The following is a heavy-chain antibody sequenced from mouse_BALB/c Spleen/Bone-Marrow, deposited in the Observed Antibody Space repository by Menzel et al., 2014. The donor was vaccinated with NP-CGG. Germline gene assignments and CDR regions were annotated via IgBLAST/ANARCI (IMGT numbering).Heavy chain of an antibody. J-gene: IGHJ4*01. CDR1: GYSFTGYY. CDR3: VRRVNTIVFYAMVF. Sequence: LVNTGASVTISCKASGYSFTGYYMHWVKQSHGKSLEWIGYISCYNGATSYNQNFKGKATFTVDTSSSTAYMQYSSLTSEDSAVYYCVRRVNTIVFYAMVFWDQGASVPISS. CDR2: ISCYNGAT. D-gene: IGHD5-2*01. V-gene: IGHV1S34*01.